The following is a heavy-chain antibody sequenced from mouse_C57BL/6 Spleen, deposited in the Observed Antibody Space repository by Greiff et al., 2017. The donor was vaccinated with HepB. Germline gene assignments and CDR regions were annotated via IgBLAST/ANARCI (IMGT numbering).Heavy chain of an antibody. CDR3: ARGGNTKGYFDY. J-gene: IGHJ2*01. Sequence: EVQLVESGGGLVKPGGSLKLSCAASGFTFSSYAMSWVRQTPEKRLEWVATISDGGSYTYYPDNVKGRFTISRDNAKNNLYLQMSHLKSEDTAMYYCARGGNTKGYFDYWGQGTTLTVSS. D-gene: IGHD2-1*01. CDR1: GFTFSSYA. V-gene: IGHV5-4*01. CDR2: ISDGGSYT.